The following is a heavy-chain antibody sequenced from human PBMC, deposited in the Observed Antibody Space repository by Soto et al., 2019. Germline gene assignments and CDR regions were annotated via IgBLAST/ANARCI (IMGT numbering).Heavy chain of an antibody. CDR2: IFPSGNT. V-gene: IGHV4-30-2*01. CDR1: GGSVSCATYG. CDR3: ARSREFDY. J-gene: IGHJ4*02. Sequence: SVGCGVCGGSVSCATYGWNWIRQPPGKGLEWIGYIFPSGNTYYNPSLKSRVPISIDVSKNQFSLSLRSLTAADTAVYYCARSREFDYWSQGTMGTVS.